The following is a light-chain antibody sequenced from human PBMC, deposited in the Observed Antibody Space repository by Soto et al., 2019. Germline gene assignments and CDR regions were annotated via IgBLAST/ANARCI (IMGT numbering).Light chain of an antibody. CDR3: QSYDSSLSGWV. CDR1: SSNIGAGYD. CDR2: GNS. V-gene: IGLV1-40*01. Sequence: QSVLTQPPSASGAPGQRVTISCTGSSSNIGAGYDVHWYQQLPGTAPHLLIYGNSNRPSGVPDRFSGSKSGTSASLAITGLRAEDEADYYCQSYDSSLSGWVFGGGTKLTVL. J-gene: IGLJ3*02.